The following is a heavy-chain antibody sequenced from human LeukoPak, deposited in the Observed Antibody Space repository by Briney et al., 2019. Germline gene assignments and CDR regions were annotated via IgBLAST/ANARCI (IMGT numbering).Heavy chain of an antibody. CDR3: AAPADGSAYRFDY. J-gene: IGHJ4*02. CDR2: VYQSGRT. D-gene: IGHD3-22*01. Sequence: SGTLSLTCTLSGGSLSSSYWWSWVRHRPGKGLEWIGEVYQSGRTNYIPSLKSRVTISVDKSKNQFSLKLTSVTAADTAVYYCAAPADGSAYRFDYWGQGTLVTVSS. V-gene: IGHV4-4*02. CDR1: GGSLSSSYW.